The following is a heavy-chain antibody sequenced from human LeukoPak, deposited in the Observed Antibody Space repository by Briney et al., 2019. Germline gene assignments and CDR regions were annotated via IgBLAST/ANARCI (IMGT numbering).Heavy chain of an antibody. CDR3: ARTRITIFGVVMGAFDI. D-gene: IGHD3-3*01. J-gene: IGHJ3*02. V-gene: IGHV4-31*03. CDR1: GGSISSGGYY. CDR2: IYYSGST. Sequence: SQTLSLTCTVSGGSISSGGYYWSWIRQHPGKGVEWIGYIYYSGSTYYNPSLKSRVTISVDTSKNQFSLKLSSVTAADTAVYYCARTRITIFGVVMGAFDIWGQGTMVTVSS.